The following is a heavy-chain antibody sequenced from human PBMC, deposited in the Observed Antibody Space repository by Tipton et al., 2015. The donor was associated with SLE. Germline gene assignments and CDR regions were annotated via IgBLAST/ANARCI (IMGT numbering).Heavy chain of an antibody. CDR2: ISDSGST. CDR3: AGGTYYGRVDY. J-gene: IGHJ4*02. D-gene: IGHD1-26*01. V-gene: IGHV4-59*08. CDR1: GNSISTYY. Sequence: GLVKPSETLSLTCSVSGNSISTYYWSWIRQPPGRGLEWIGSISDSGSTDYNPSLRSRVSISVDTSKNQFSLRLSSVTAADTAVYYCAGGTYYGRVDYWGQGLLVTVSS.